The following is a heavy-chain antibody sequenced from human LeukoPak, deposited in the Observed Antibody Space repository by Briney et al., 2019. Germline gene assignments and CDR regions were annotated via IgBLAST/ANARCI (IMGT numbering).Heavy chain of an antibody. J-gene: IGHJ4*02. CDR2: ISGSGGST. CDR1: GFTFSSYA. Sequence: GGYLRLSCAASGFTFSSYAMSWVRQAPGKVLEWVSAISGSGGSTYYADSGKGRLTISRDNSKNTLYLQMNSLRAEDTAVYYCAKDSGVVVVPAATRTVDYWGQGTLVTVSS. V-gene: IGHV3-23*01. D-gene: IGHD2-2*01. CDR3: AKDSGVVVVPAATRTVDY.